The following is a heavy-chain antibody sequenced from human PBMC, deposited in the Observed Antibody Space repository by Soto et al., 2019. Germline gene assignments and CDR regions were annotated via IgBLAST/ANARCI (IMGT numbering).Heavy chain of an antibody. CDR1: GITINTDG. D-gene: IGHD1-1*01. Sequence: GGSLRLSCAASGITINTDGMNWVRQAPGKGLEWVSYISSSSDTIYYADFVKGRFTISRDNAKNSLYLRMNILRVEDTATYYCARGMGIATTGRYEYWGQGTLVTVSS. CDR2: ISSSSDTI. CDR3: ARGMGIATTGRYEY. V-gene: IGHV3-48*01. J-gene: IGHJ4*02.